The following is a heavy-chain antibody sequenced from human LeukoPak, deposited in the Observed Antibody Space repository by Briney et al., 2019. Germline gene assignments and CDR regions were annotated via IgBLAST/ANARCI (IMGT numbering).Heavy chain of an antibody. CDR1: GFTFSSYS. V-gene: IGHV3-21*01. D-gene: IGHD1-26*01. J-gene: IGHJ4*02. CDR2: ISSSSSYI. CDR3: AKVLGATHYFDY. Sequence: PGGSLRLSCAASGFTFSSYSMNWVRQAPGKGLEWVSSISSSSSYIYYADSVKGRFTISRDNSKNTLYLQMNSLRAEDTAVYYCAKVLGATHYFDYWGQGTLVTVSS.